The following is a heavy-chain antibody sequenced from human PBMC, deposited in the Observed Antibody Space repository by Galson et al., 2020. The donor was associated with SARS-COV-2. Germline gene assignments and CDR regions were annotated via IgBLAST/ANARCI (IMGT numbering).Heavy chain of an antibody. CDR3: ATAPAVVVPAAISRDNWFDP. CDR2: FDPEDGET. J-gene: IGHJ5*02. D-gene: IGHD2-2*01. Sequence: ASVKVSCKVSGYTITELSMHWVRQAPGKGLEWMGGFDPEDGETTYAQKFQGRVTMTEDTSTDTAYMELSSLRSEGTAVYYCATAPAVVVPAAISRDNWFDPWGQGTLVTVSS. V-gene: IGHV1-24*01. CDR1: GYTITELS.